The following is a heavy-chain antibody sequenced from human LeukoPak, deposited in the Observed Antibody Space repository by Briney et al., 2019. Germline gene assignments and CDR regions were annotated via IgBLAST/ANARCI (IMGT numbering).Heavy chain of an antibody. Sequence: GGSLRLSCAASGFTFSSYGMHWVRQAPGKGLEWVAFIRYDGSNKYYADSVKGRFTISRDNSKNTLYLQMNSLRAEDTAVYYCAKDEEDDGNFFDYWGQGTLVTVSS. CDR1: GFTFSSYG. J-gene: IGHJ4*02. CDR2: IRYDGSNK. D-gene: IGHD4-23*01. CDR3: AKDEEDDGNFFDY. V-gene: IGHV3-30*02.